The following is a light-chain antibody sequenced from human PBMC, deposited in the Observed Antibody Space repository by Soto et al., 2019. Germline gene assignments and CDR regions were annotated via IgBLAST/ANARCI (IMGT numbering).Light chain of an antibody. V-gene: IGLV3-25*02. CDR3: QSADSSGTPYVV. CDR2: KDS. Sequence: SYELTQSPSVSVSPGQTARITCSGDALPKQYAYWYQQKPGQAPVLVIYKDSERPSGIPERFSGSSSGTTVTLTISGVQAEDEADYYCQSADSSGTPYVVFGGGTKLTVL. CDR1: ALPKQY. J-gene: IGLJ2*01.